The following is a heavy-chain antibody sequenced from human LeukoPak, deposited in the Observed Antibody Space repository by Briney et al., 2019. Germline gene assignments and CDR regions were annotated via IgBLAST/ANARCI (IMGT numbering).Heavy chain of an antibody. Sequence: PSETLSLTCTVSGGSISSSSYYWGWIRRPPGKGLEWIGSIYYSGSTYYNPSLKSRVTISVDTSKNQFSLKLSSVTAADTAVYYCARGEYYYDGSGYYYSWSAFDIWGQGTMVTVSS. CDR2: IYYSGST. V-gene: IGHV4-39*07. CDR3: ARGEYYYDGSGYYYSWSAFDI. D-gene: IGHD3-22*01. J-gene: IGHJ3*02. CDR1: GGSISSSSYY.